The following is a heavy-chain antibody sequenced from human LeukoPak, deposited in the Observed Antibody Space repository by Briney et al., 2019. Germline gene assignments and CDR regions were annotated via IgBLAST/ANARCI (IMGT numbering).Heavy chain of an antibody. CDR1: GFTLSSYA. D-gene: IGHD4-17*01. CDR3: AKEIYGDSTGGRFQH. Sequence: GGSLRLSCAASGFTLSSYAMSWVRQAPGKGLEWVSVISGSGGSTYYADSVKGRFTISRDNSKNTLYLQMNSLRAEDTAVYYCAKEIYGDSTGGRFQHWGQGTLVTVSS. J-gene: IGHJ1*01. V-gene: IGHV3-23*01. CDR2: ISGSGGST.